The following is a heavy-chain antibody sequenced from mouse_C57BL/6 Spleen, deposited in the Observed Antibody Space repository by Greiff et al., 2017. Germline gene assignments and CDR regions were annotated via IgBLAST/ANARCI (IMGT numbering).Heavy chain of an antibody. CDR3: VRNDYDDYDRAMDY. V-gene: IGHV10-1*01. CDR2: IRSKSNNYAT. CDR1: GFSFNTYA. Sequence: EVKLMESGGGLVQPKGSLKLSCAASGFSFNTYAMNWVRQAPGKGLEWVARIRSKSNNYATYYADSVKDRFTISRDDSESMLYLQMNNLKTEDTAMYYCVRNDYDDYDRAMDYWGQGTSVTVSS. D-gene: IGHD2-4*01. J-gene: IGHJ4*01.